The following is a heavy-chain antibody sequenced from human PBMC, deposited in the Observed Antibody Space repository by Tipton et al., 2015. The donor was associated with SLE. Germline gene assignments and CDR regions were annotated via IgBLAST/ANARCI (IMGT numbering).Heavy chain of an antibody. Sequence: LRLSCAVYGGSFSGYYWSWIRQPPGKGLEWIGEINHSGSTNYNPSLKSRVTISVDTSKNQFSLKLSSVTAADTAVYYCASMEYDFWSGSHRDYWGQGTLVTVSS. D-gene: IGHD3-3*01. V-gene: IGHV4-34*01. J-gene: IGHJ4*02. CDR2: INHSGST. CDR1: GGSFSGYY. CDR3: ASMEYDFWSGSHRDY.